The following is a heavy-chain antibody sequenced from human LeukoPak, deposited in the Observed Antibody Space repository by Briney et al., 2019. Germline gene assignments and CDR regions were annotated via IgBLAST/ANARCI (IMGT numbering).Heavy chain of an antibody. CDR2: IGSDGTTV. V-gene: IGHV3-48*03. J-gene: IGHJ3*02. CDR3: ARVRYSSGWPDAFDI. CDR1: GFTFNIYE. D-gene: IGHD6-19*01. Sequence: GGSLRLSCAASGFTFNIYEMNWVRQAPGKGLEWVSYIGSDGTTVFYAASVKGRFTISRDNAKNSLYLQMNSLRLEDTSLYYCARVRYSSGWPDAFDIWGQGTMVTVSS.